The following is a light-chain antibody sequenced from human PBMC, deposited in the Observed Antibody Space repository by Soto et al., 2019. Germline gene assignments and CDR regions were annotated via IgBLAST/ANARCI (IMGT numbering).Light chain of an antibody. CDR3: QSYDNSLSGSGV. J-gene: IGLJ3*02. CDR2: GNT. V-gene: IGLV1-40*01. CDR1: RSNIGAGYD. Sequence: QPVLTQPPSVSGAPGQRVTISCTGSRSNIGAGYDVHWYQQLPGTAPKLLIYGNTNRPSGVPDRFSGSKSGTSASLAITGLQAEDEADYYCQSYDNSLSGSGVFGGGTKVTVL.